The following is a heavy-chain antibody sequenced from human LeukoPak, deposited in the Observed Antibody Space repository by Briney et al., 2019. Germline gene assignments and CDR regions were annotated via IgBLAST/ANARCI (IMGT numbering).Heavy chain of an antibody. CDR1: GGSISSSSYY. V-gene: IGHV4-39*01. D-gene: IGHD3/OR15-3a*01. CDR3: ARQTGSGLFILP. Sequence: SETLSLTCTVSGGSISSSSYYWGWLRQPPGTGLEWIGSIYYSGNTYYNASLKSQVSISIDTSKNQFSLKVTSVTAADTAVYYCARQTGSGLFILPGGQGTLVTVSS. J-gene: IGHJ4*02. CDR2: IYYSGNT.